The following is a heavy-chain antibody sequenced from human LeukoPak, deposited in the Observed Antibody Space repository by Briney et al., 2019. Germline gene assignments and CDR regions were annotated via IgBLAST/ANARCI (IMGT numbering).Heavy chain of an antibody. Sequence: SGTLSLTCAVSGGSISSYYMSWIRQPPGKGLEWVGVIYNSGSTDYNPSVKGRVTVSVDTSKNPFYLQLSTVTAAHTAVYYCATVVNSSWYYYYYYMDVWGKVTTVTISS. D-gene: IGHD6-13*01. V-gene: IGHV4-59*12. CDR3: ATVVNSSWYYYYYYMDV. CDR2: IYNSGST. CDR1: GGSISSYY. J-gene: IGHJ6*03.